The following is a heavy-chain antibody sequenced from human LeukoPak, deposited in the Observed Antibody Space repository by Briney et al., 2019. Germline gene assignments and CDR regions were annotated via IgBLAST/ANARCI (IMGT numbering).Heavy chain of an antibody. CDR3: ARDKDDYGSGNHWFDP. D-gene: IGHD3-10*01. CDR2: INAGNGNT. J-gene: IGHJ5*02. V-gene: IGHV1-3*01. Sequence: GASVKVSCTASGYTFTSYAMHWVRQAPGQRLEWMGWINAGNGNTKYSQKFQGRVTITRDTSASTAYMELSSLRSEDTAVYYCARDKDDYGSGNHWFDPWGQGTLVTVSS. CDR1: GYTFTSYA.